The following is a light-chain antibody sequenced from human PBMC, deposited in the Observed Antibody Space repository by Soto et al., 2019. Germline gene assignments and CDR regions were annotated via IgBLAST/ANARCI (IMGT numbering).Light chain of an antibody. CDR3: CSYAGSYTWV. CDR2: DVT. J-gene: IGLJ1*01. Sequence: QSALTQPRSVSGSPGQSVTISCTGTSSDVGAYKYVSWYQHYPGEAPKVMICDVTQRPSGVPDRFSGTKSGNTASLTISGLQAEEEADYYCCSYAGSYTWVFGSGTNVTVL. V-gene: IGLV2-11*01. CDR1: SSDVGAYKY.